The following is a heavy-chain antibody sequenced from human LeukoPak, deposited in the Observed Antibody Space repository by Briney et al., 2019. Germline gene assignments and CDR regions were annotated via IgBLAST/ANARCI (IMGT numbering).Heavy chain of an antibody. D-gene: IGHD2-2*01. Sequence: SETLSLTCAVYGESFSDYYWSWIRQPPGKGLEWIGEINHSGSTNYSPSLKSRVTISVNTSKNQFSLKLTSVTAADTAVYYCARRGIVVVPAARKRADYYYYYYMDVWGKGTTVTISS. CDR2: INHSGST. J-gene: IGHJ6*03. CDR1: GESFSDYY. CDR3: ARRGIVVVPAARKRADYYYYYYMDV. V-gene: IGHV4-34*01.